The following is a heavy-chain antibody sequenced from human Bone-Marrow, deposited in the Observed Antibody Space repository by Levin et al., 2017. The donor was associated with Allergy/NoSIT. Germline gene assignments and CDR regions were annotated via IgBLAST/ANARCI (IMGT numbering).Heavy chain of an antibody. J-gene: IGHJ4*02. CDR3: AGAIAPVGGL. D-gene: IGHD3-10*01. CDR2: LNEDGSQK. V-gene: IGHV3-7*04. CDR1: GFTFNNYW. Sequence: GGSLRLSCAGSGFTFNNYWMTWVRQAPGKGLEWVASLNEDGSQKYYVDYVEGRFTISRDNAENSLYLQMNSLGVEDTAVYYCAGAIAPVGGLWGQGTLVTVSS.